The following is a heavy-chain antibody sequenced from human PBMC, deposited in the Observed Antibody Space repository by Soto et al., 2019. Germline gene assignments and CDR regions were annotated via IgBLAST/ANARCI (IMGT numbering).Heavy chain of an antibody. CDR1: GGSISSGGYY. CDR3: ARENLSSGYSAFDY. Sequence: TLSLTCTVSGGSISSGGYYWSWIRQHPGKGLEWIGYIYYSGSTYYNPSLKSRVTISVDTSKNQFSLKLSSVTAADTAVYYCARENLSSGYSAFDYWGQGTLVTVSS. D-gene: IGHD3-22*01. V-gene: IGHV4-31*03. J-gene: IGHJ4*02. CDR2: IYYSGST.